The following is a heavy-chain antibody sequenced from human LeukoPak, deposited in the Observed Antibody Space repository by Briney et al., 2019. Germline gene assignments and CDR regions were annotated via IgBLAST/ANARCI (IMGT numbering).Heavy chain of an antibody. CDR1: GFTVSSNY. Sequence: QPGGSLRLSCAASGFTVSSNYMSWVRQAPGKGLEWVSVIYSGGSTYYADSVKGRFTISRDNSKNTLYLQMNSLRAEDTAVYYCAKHDSSTPGVTDYWGQGTLVTVSS. J-gene: IGHJ4*02. CDR3: AKHDSSTPGVTDY. CDR2: IYSGGST. V-gene: IGHV3-53*01. D-gene: IGHD3-22*01.